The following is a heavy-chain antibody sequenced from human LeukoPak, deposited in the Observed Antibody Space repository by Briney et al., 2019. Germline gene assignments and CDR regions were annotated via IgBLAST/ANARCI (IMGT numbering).Heavy chain of an antibody. CDR2: IIPIFGTA. CDR1: GGTFSSYA. Sequence: ASVKVSCKGSGGTFSSYAISWGRQAPGQGLEWVGGIIPIFGTANHAQKCQGRVTITADETTSTAHMRMSSLRSEDTAVYACARQGHYYGSSFDAFDIWGQGTMVTVSS. CDR3: ARQGHYYGSSFDAFDI. J-gene: IGHJ3*02. D-gene: IGHD3-22*01. V-gene: IGHV1-69*13.